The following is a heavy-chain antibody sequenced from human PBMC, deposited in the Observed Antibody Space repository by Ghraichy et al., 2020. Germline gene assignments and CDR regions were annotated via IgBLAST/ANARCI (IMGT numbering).Heavy chain of an antibody. CDR3: ARDLYDYVWGSDRYTSHFDY. V-gene: IGHV1-2*06. CDR2: ISPKSGGT. J-gene: IGHJ4*02. D-gene: IGHD3-16*02. Sequence: ASVKVSCEASGYTFTDYYINWVRQAPGQGLEWLGRISPKSGGTDFAQKFQGRVTMTRDTPITTAFLELSSLRSDDTAVYYCARDLYDYVWGSDRYTSHFDYWGQGTLVTVSS. CDR1: GYTFTDYY.